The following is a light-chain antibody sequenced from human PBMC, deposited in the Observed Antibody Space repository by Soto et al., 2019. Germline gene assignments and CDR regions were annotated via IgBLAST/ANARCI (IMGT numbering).Light chain of an antibody. Sequence: DIQMTHSPSTLSASVGDRVTITCRASQSISSWLAWYQQKPGKAPKLLIYDGSSFESGVPSRFSGSGSGTEFTLTISSLQPDDSATYYCQHYKTYSRTFGQGTKVDIK. J-gene: IGKJ1*01. CDR2: DGS. V-gene: IGKV1-5*01. CDR3: QHYKTYSRT. CDR1: QSISSW.